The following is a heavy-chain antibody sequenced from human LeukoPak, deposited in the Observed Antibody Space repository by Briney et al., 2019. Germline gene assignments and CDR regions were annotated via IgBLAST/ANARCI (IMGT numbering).Heavy chain of an antibody. J-gene: IGHJ4*02. CDR2: FDPEDGET. CDR1: GYTLTELS. V-gene: IGHV1-24*01. Sequence: ASVKVSCKVSGYTLTELSMHWVRQAPGKGLEWMGGFDPEDGETIYAQKFQGRVTMTEDTSTDTAYMELSSLRSEDTAVYYCATDRIVVRGVIPSYWGQGTLVTVSS. D-gene: IGHD3-10*01. CDR3: ATDRIVVRGVIPSY.